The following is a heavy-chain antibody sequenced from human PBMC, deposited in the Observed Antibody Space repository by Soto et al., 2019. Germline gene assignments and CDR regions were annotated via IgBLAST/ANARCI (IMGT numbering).Heavy chain of an antibody. CDR1: GFTFDDYA. Sequence: GGSLRLSCAASGFTFDDYAMHWVRQAPGKGLEWVSGISWNTGDIDYADSVKGRFTIPRDNAKNSLYLQMNSLRAEDTAFYYCTKDSDGSSSWGSWFDPWGQGTLVTVSS. CDR3: TKDSDGSSSWGSWFDP. D-gene: IGHD6-13*01. V-gene: IGHV3-9*01. J-gene: IGHJ5*02. CDR2: ISWNTGDI.